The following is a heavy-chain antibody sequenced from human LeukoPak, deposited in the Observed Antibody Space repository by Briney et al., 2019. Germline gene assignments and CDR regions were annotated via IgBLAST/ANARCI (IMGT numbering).Heavy chain of an antibody. Sequence: GGSLRLSCAASGFTFSSYSMNWVRQAPGKGVEWVSYISSSSSTIYYADSVKGRFTISRDNAKNSLYLQMNSLRDEDTAVYYCARDRKNFWSGYLDYWGQGTLVTVSS. V-gene: IGHV3-48*02. J-gene: IGHJ4*02. CDR1: GFTFSSYS. D-gene: IGHD3-3*01. CDR3: ARDRKNFWSGYLDY. CDR2: ISSSSSTI.